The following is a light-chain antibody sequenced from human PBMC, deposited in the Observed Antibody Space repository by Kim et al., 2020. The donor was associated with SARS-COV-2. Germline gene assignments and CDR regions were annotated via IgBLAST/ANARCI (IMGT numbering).Light chain of an antibody. Sequence: DIVMTQSPLSLSVTPGEPASISCRSSQSLLHRNGDTWFNWYLQKPGQPPHVLIYFGSNRAPGVSDRFSGSTSGTDFTLKISRVEAEDVGVYYCMQGLQTPYTFGQGTKLEI. CDR3: MQGLQTPYT. CDR2: FGS. V-gene: IGKV2-28*01. CDR1: QSLLHRNGDTW. J-gene: IGKJ2*01.